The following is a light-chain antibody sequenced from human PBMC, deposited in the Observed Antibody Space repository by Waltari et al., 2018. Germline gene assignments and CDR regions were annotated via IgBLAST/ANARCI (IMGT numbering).Light chain of an antibody. V-gene: IGLV2-23*01. CDR3: CSYAGSSTYVL. CDR2: EGS. J-gene: IGLJ2*01. Sequence: QSALTQPASVSGSLGQPITTPCTGANSDVGTYNLSSWYQQPPGKAPKLMIYEGSKRPSGVSNRFSGSQSGNTASLTISGLQAEDDGDYYCCSYAGSSTYVLFGGGTKLTVL. CDR1: NSDVGTYNL.